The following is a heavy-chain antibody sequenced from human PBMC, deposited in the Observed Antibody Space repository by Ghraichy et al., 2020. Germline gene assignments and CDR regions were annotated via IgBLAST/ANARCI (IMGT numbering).Heavy chain of an antibody. CDR3: ARRGRYCSSTSCYGYGMDV. CDR2: INHSGST. V-gene: IGHV4-34*01. CDR1: GGSFSGYY. Sequence: SETLSLTCAVYGGSFSGYYWSWIRQPPGKGLEWIGEINHSGSTNYNPSLKSRVTISVDTSKNQFSLKLSSVTAADTAVYYCARRGRYCSSTSCYGYGMDVWGQGTTVTVSS. D-gene: IGHD2-2*01. J-gene: IGHJ6*02.